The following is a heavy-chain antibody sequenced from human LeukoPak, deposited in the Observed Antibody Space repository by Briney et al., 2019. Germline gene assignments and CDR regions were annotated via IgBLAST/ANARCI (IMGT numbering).Heavy chain of an antibody. CDR2: IYSGGST. V-gene: IGHV3-53*01. CDR3: ARDSNSPPFLSFYYGMDV. CDR1: GFTFSSNY. Sequence: PGGSLRLSCAASGFTFSSNYMSWVRQAPGKGLEWISVIYSGGSTYYADSVKGRFTISRDNSRNTLYLQMNSLRTEDTAMYYCARDSNSPPFLSFYYGMDVWGQGTTVTVSS. D-gene: IGHD2/OR15-2a*01. J-gene: IGHJ6*02.